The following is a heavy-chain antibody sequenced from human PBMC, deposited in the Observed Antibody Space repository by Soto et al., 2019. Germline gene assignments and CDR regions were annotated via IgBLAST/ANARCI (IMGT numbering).Heavy chain of an antibody. V-gene: IGHV4-39*01. CDR1: GGSISSSSYY. Sequence: PPETMSLTCTVAGGSISSSSYYWGWLRQPLGKGLEWIGSIYYSGSTYYNPSLKSRVTISVDTSKNQFSLKLSSVTAADTAVYYCTEQQLVRGYYSGMDVWGQGTTVTLSS. CDR2: IYYSGST. CDR3: TEQQLVRGYYSGMDV. J-gene: IGHJ6*02. D-gene: IGHD6-13*01.